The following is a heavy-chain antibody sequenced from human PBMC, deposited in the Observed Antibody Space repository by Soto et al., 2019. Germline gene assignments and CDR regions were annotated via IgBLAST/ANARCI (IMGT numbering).Heavy chain of an antibody. V-gene: IGHV3-48*01. CDR3: ARAKYYGTGTYLPWFDP. Sequence: GGSLRLSCAASGFSFSNSNMNWVRQAPGKGLEWISYISSSGDTIFYGDSVEGRFTISRDNDKNSLYLQMNSLRAEDTAVYHCARAKYYGTGTYLPWFDPWAREPGSPSPQ. D-gene: IGHD3-10*01. CDR2: ISSSGDTI. CDR1: GFSFSNSN. J-gene: IGHJ5*02.